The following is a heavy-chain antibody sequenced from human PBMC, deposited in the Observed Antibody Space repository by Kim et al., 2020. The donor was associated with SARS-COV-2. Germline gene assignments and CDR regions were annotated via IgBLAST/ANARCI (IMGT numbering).Heavy chain of an antibody. Sequence: GKTDYAAPVKGRFTISRDDSKNTLYLQMNSLKTEDTAVYYCTTEQWLVDYWGQGTLVTVSS. V-gene: IGHV3-15*01. CDR2: GKT. CDR3: TTEQWLVDY. D-gene: IGHD6-19*01. J-gene: IGHJ4*02.